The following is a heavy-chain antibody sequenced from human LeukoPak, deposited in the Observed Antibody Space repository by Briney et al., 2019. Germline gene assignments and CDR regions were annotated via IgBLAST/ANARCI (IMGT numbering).Heavy chain of an antibody. J-gene: IGHJ6*02. CDR2: INPSGGST. D-gene: IGHD6-19*01. CDR3: ARDGTRSGPRRTVMDV. Sequence: ASVKVSCKASGYTFTSYYMHWVRQAPGQGLEWMGIINPSGGSTSYAQKFQGRVTMTRDTSTSTVYMELSSLRSEDTAVYYCARDGTRSGPRRTVMDVWGQGTTVTVSS. CDR1: GYTFTSYY. V-gene: IGHV1-46*01.